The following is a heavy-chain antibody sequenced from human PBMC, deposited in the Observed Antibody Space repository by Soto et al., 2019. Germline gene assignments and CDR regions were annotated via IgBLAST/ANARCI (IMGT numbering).Heavy chain of an antibody. CDR1: DGSISSYY. D-gene: IGHD6-19*01. CDR3: ARGSVAAINWCDP. J-gene: IGHJ5*02. V-gene: IGHV4-59*01. Sequence: SETLSLTCTVSDGSISSYYWGWIRQPPGKGLEWIGYIYYSGSTNYNPSLKSRVTISVDTSKNQFSLKLSSVTAADTAVYYCARGSVAAINWCDPWGQGTMGTVSP. CDR2: IYYSGST.